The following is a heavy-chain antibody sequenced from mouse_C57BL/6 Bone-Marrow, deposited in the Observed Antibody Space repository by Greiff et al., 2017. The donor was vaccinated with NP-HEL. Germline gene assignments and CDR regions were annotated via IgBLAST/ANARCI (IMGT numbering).Heavy chain of an antibody. CDR1: GYTFTGYW. J-gene: IGHJ1*03. V-gene: IGHV1-9*01. CDR2: ILPGSGST. D-gene: IGHD4-1*01. Sequence: QVQLKQSGAELMKPGASVKLSCKATGYTFTGYWIEWVKQRPGHGLEWIGEILPGSGSTNYNEKFKGKATFTADTSSNTAYMQLSSLTTEDSAIYYCARKLRANWDPYWYFDVWGTGTTVTVSS. CDR3: ARKLRANWDPYWYFDV.